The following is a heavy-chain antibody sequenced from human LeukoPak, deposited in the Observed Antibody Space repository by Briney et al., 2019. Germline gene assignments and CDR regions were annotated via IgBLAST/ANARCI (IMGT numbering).Heavy chain of an antibody. CDR1: GFTFSSYS. CDR3: ARAWETKQHYYYGMDV. V-gene: IGHV3-21*01. J-gene: IGHJ6*02. D-gene: IGHD1-26*01. Sequence: GGSLRLSCAASGFTFSSYSMNWVRQAPGKGLEWVSSISSSSSNIYYADSVKGRFTISRDNAKNSLYLQMNSLRAEDTAVYYCARAWETKQHYYYGMDVWGQGTTVTVSS. CDR2: ISSSSSNI.